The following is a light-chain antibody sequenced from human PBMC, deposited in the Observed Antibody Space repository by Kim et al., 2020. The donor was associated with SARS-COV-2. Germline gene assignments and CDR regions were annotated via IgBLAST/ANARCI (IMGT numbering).Light chain of an antibody. CDR2: GAS. CDR3: QQYNNWPRT. Sequence: EILMTQSPATLSVSPGERATLSCRASQSISSNLVWYQQKLGQAPRLLIYGASTRATGIPARFSGSGSGTEFTLTISSLQSEDFAVYYCQQYNNWPRTFGQGTKVDIK. CDR1: QSISSN. J-gene: IGKJ1*01. V-gene: IGKV3-15*01.